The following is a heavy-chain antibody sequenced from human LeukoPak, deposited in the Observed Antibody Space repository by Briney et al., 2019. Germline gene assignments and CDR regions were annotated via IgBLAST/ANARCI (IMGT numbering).Heavy chain of an antibody. Sequence: GGSLRLSCAASAFPISSYGMHWVRQAPGKGLEWVAVIWHDGSHKYYADSVTGRFTISRDNSKNTLYLQMNSLRAEDTAVYYCASGVYSSGWYLDYWGQGTPVTVSS. CDR3: ASGVYSSGWYLDY. V-gene: IGHV3-33*01. D-gene: IGHD6-19*01. CDR2: IWHDGSHK. CDR1: AFPISSYG. J-gene: IGHJ4*02.